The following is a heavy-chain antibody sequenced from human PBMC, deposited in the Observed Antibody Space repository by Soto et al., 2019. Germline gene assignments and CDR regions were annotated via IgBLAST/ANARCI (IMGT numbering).Heavy chain of an antibody. CDR1: GFTFSSYA. CDR2: ISGSGGST. J-gene: IGHJ6*02. CDR3: AKPLYDSSGYYPPNMDV. V-gene: IGHV3-23*01. Sequence: AGGSLRLSCAASGFTFSSYAMSWVRQAPGKGLEWVSAISGSGGSTYYADSVKGRFTISRDNSKNTLYPQMNSLRAEDTAVYYCAKPLYDSSGYYPPNMDVWGQGTTVTVSS. D-gene: IGHD3-22*01.